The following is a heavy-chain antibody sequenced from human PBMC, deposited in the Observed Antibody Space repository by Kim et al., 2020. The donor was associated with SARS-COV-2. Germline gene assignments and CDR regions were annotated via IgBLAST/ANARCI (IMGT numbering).Heavy chain of an antibody. CDR1: GYTFTSYA. V-gene: IGHV7-4-1*02. CDR2: INTNTGNP. Sequence: ASVKVSCKASGYTFTSYAINWVRQAPGQGLEWMGWINTNTGNPTYAQGFRGRFVLSLDTSVSTAYLQISSLKAEDTAVYYCVREEKGIDYWGQGTLVTVS. J-gene: IGHJ4*02. CDR3: VREEKGIDY.